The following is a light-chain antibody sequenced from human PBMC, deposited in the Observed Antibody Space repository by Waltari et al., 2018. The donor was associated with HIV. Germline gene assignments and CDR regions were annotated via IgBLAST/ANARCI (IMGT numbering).Light chain of an antibody. CDR3: SSYAADDTFL. CDR1: SSNSRVYNL. Sequence: QSALTQPASVSGSPGQSIPIPCPGSSSNSRVYNLVPWYQQYPGKAPRLIIYEVIKRPSGISDRFSGSKSGSTASLTISGLQAEDEADYYCSSYAADDTFLFGGGTLLTVL. J-gene: IGLJ2*01. CDR2: EVI. V-gene: IGLV2-23*02.